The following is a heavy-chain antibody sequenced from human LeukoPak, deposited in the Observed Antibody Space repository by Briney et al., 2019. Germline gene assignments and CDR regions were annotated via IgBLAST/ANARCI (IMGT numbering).Heavy chain of an antibody. V-gene: IGHV3-7*01. CDR3: VKGGGTFDY. J-gene: IGHJ4*02. Sequence: GGSLRLSCAASGFTFSDYYMNWIRQAPGKGLEWVANIKEDGSEKNYVDSVKGRFTISRDNAKNSLYLQMNSLRAEDTAVYYCVKGGGTFDYWGQGTLVTVSS. D-gene: IGHD3-16*01. CDR2: IKEDGSEK. CDR1: GFTFSDYY.